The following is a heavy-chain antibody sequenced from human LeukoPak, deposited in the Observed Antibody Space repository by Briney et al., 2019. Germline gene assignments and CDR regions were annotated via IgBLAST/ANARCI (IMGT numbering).Heavy chain of an antibody. Sequence: PSQTLSLTCTVSGGSISSGGYYWSWIRQHPGTGLEWFGYICYSGSTYYNPSLKSRVTISVDTSKNQFSLKLSSVTAADTAVYYCARIPPWPYCGGDCYSDQDYWGQGTLVTVSS. J-gene: IGHJ4*02. CDR3: ARIPPWPYCGGDCYSDQDY. D-gene: IGHD2-21*02. CDR1: GGSISSGGYY. CDR2: ICYSGST. V-gene: IGHV4-31*03.